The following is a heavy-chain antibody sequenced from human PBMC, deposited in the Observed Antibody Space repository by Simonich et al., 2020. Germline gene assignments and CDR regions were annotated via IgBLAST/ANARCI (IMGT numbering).Heavy chain of an antibody. V-gene: IGHV4-59*08. CDR3: ARLPDY. Sequence: QVQLQESGPGLVKPSETLSLTCTVSGGSISSYYWSWIRQPPWKVLEWIGYIYYSGGTNNNPSLKSRVTISVDTSKNQFSLKLSSVTAADTAVYYCARLPDYWGQGTLVTVSS. CDR2: IYYSGGT. J-gene: IGHJ4*02. CDR1: GGSISSYY.